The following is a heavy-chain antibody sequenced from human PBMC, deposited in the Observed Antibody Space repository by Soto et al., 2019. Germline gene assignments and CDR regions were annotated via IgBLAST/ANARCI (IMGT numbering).Heavy chain of an antibody. V-gene: IGHV4-59*01. J-gene: IGHJ6*02. CDR3: AGADILDYYYYGMDV. CDR2: IYYSGST. D-gene: IGHD3-9*01. CDR1: GGSISSGY. Sequence: SETLSLTCSVSGGSISSGYWAWIRHPPGKGLEWIGYIYYSGSTNYNPSLKSRVTISVDTSKNQFSLKLSSVTAADTAVYYCAGADILDYYYYGMDVWGQGTTVTVSS.